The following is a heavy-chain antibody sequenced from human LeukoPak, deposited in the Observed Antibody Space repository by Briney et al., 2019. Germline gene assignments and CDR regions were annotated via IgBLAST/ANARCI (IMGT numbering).Heavy chain of an antibody. Sequence: GVSLRLSCAASGFTFSSYAMSWVRQAPGKGLEWVSAISGSGGSTYYADSVKGRFTISRDNSKNTLYLQMNSLRAEDTAVYYCAKKGFGELVIDYWGQGTLVTVSS. CDR1: GFTFSSYA. CDR2: ISGSGGST. D-gene: IGHD3-10*01. J-gene: IGHJ4*02. CDR3: AKKGFGELVIDY. V-gene: IGHV3-23*01.